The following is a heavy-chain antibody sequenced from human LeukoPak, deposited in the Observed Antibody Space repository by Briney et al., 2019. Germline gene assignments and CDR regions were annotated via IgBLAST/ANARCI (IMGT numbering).Heavy chain of an antibody. CDR2: IRYDGSNK. D-gene: IGHD6-13*01. V-gene: IGHV3-30*02. J-gene: IGHJ4*02. CDR1: GFTFSSYG. Sequence: PGGSLRLSCAASGFTFSSYGMHWVRQAPGKGLEGVAFIRYDGSNKYYADSVKGRFTISRDNSKNTLYLQMNSLRAEDTAVYYCAKGPGIAAAGFYWGQGTLVTVSS. CDR3: AKGPGIAAAGFY.